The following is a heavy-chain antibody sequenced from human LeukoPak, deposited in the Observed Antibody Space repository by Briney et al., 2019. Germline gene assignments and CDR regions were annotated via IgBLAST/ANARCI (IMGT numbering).Heavy chain of an antibody. CDR1: GFTFSSYS. V-gene: IGHV3-21*01. J-gene: IGHJ3*02. D-gene: IGHD6-19*01. Sequence: GGSLRLSCAASGFTFSSYSMNWVRQTPGKGLEWASSISATSSYIYYADSARGRFTISRDNAKNSLYLQMNSLRAEDTAVYYCARDKTEQWLVLEAFDIWGQGTVVTVSS. CDR2: ISATSSYI. CDR3: ARDKTEQWLVLEAFDI.